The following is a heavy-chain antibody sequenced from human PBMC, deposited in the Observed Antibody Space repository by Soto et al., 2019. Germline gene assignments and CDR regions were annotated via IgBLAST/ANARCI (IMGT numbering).Heavy chain of an antibody. CDR2: INPNSGGT. CDR1: GYTFTGYY. CDR3: AINHPANGYSYGYRTSYYYGMDV. J-gene: IGHJ6*02. V-gene: IGHV1-2*06. D-gene: IGHD5-18*01. Sequence: ASVKVSCKASGYTFTGYYMHWVRQAPGQGLEWMGRINPNSGGTNYAQKFQGRVTMTRDTSISTAYMELSRLRSDDTAVYYCAINHPANGYSYGYRTSYYYGMDVWGQGTTVTVSS.